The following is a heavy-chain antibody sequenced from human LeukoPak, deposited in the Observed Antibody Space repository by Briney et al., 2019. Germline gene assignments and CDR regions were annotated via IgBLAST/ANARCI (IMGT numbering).Heavy chain of an antibody. Sequence: ASVRVSCKTSGYTFTDYYIHWMRQAPGQGLEWMGWINSNSGGTSYAQKFQGRVTMTRDTSTSTVYMELSSLRSEDTAVYYCARDLTCGGDCYKYDAFDIWGQGTMVTVSS. D-gene: IGHD2-21*02. J-gene: IGHJ3*02. CDR3: ARDLTCGGDCYKYDAFDI. CDR2: INSNSGGT. V-gene: IGHV1-2*02. CDR1: GYTFTDYY.